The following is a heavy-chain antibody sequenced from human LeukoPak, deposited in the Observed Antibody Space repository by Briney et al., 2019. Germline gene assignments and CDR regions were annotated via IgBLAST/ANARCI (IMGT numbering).Heavy chain of an antibody. D-gene: IGHD5-24*01. Sequence: PGGSLRLSCAASGFTFSSYSMNWVRQAPGKGLEWVSSISSSSSYIYYADSVKGRFAISRDNAKNSLYLQMNSLRAEDTAVYYCARDAPDGYKGYFDYWGQGTLVTVSS. V-gene: IGHV3-21*01. CDR2: ISSSSSYI. J-gene: IGHJ4*02. CDR3: ARDAPDGYKGYFDY. CDR1: GFTFSSYS.